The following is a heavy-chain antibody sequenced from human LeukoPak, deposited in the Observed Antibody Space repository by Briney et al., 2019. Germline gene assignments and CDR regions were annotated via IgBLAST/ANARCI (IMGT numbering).Heavy chain of an antibody. V-gene: IGHV3-23*01. CDR3: AKGKSSSGWDY. CDR1: GFTFSSYA. D-gene: IGHD6-19*01. J-gene: IGHJ4*02. Sequence: GGSLRLSCAASGFTFSSYAMSWVRQAPGKGLEWVSAISGSTGSTYYAGSVKGRFTISRDNSKNTLHLQMNSLRAEDTAVYYCAKGKSSSGWDYWGQGTLVTVSS. CDR2: ISGSTGST.